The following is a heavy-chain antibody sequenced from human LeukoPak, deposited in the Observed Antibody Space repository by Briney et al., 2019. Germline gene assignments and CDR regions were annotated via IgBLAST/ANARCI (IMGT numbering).Heavy chain of an antibody. CDR3: ARVSRRGSTGVGNWFDP. V-gene: IGHV1-2*02. CDR2: INPNSGGT. D-gene: IGHD1-26*01. J-gene: IGHJ5*02. Sequence: GASVKVSCKASGYTFTSYYMHWVRQAPGQGLEWMGWINPNSGGTNYAQKFQGRVTMTRDTSISTVYMELSRLRSDDTAVYYCARVSRRGSTGVGNWFDPWGQGTLVTVSS. CDR1: GYTFTSYY.